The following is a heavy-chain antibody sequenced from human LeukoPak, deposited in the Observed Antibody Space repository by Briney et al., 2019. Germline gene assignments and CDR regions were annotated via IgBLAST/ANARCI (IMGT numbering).Heavy chain of an antibody. CDR2: INHSGST. D-gene: IGHD3-3*01. CDR1: GGSFSGYY. V-gene: IGHV4-34*01. CDR3: ARSQDFWSGYTIPWFDP. J-gene: IGHJ5*02. Sequence: SSETLSLTCAVYGGSFSGYYWSWIRQPPGKGLEWIGEINHSGSTNYNPSLKSRVTISVDTSKNQFSLKLSSVTAADTAVYYCARSQDFWSGYTIPWFDPWGQGTLVTVSS.